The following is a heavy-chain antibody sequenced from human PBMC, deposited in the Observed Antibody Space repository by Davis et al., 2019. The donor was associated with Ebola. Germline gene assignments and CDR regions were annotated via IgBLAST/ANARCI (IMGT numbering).Heavy chain of an antibody. V-gene: IGHV4-39*07. CDR2: INHSGST. CDR3: ARGVGATVYFDY. D-gene: IGHD1-26*01. J-gene: IGHJ4*02. CDR1: GGSISSSSYY. Sequence: SETLSLTCTVSGGSISSSSYYWGWIRQPPGKGLVWIGEINHSGSTNYNPSLKSRVTISVDTSKNQFSLKLSSVTAADTAVYYCARGVGATVYFDYWGQGTLVTVSS.